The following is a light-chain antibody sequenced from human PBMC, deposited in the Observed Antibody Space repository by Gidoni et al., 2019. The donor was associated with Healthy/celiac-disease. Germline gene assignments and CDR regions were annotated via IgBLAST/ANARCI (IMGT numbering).Light chain of an antibody. CDR2: AAS. CDR3: QQYYSYPPT. J-gene: IGKJ3*01. Sequence: AIRMTQSPSSFSASTGDRVTITCRASQGISSYLAWDHQKPGKAPKLLSYAASTLQSGVPSRFSGSGSGTDFTLTISCLQSEDFATYYCQQYYSYPPTFGPGTKVDIK. V-gene: IGKV1-8*01. CDR1: QGISSY.